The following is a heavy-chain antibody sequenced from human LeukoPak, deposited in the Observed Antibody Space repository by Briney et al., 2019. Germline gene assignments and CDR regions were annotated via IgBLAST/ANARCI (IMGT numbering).Heavy chain of an antibody. J-gene: IGHJ4*02. D-gene: IGHD6-13*01. Sequence: SETLSLTCTVSGDSISSYYWNWIRQPPGKGLEYIGWIHYSGSTDYNPSLKSRVTISVDTSKNQFSLKLSSVTAADTAVYYCAREDSSSWYFDYWGQGTLVTVSS. CDR3: AREDSSSWYFDY. CDR1: GDSISSYY. V-gene: IGHV4-59*01. CDR2: IHYSGST.